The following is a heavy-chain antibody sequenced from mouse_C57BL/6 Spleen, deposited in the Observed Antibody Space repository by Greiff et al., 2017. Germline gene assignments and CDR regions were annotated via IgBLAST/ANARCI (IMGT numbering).Heavy chain of an antibody. V-gene: IGHV1-64*01. J-gene: IGHJ2*01. CDR1: GYTFTSYW. Sequence: QVQLQQSGPELVKPGASVKISCKASGYTFTSYWMHWVKQRPGQGLEWIGMIHPNSGSTNYNEKFKSKATLTVDKSSSTAYMQLSSLTSEDSAVYYCARGDYDDDYWGTGTTLTVSS. CDR2: IHPNSGST. CDR3: ARGDYDDDY. D-gene: IGHD2-4*01.